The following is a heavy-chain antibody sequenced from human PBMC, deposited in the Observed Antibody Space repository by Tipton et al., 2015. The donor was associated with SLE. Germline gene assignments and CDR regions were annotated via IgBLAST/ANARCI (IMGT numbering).Heavy chain of an antibody. V-gene: IGHV3-23*03. CDR2: IYSGGSST. Sequence: SLRLSCSASGFTFSSYAMSWVRQAPGKGLEWVSVIYSGGSSTYYADSVKGRFTISRDDSTNTLYRQMNSLRAEDTAIYYCAKDQSGTYFSLDYWGQGTLVTVSS. J-gene: IGHJ4*02. D-gene: IGHD2-15*01. CDR1: GFTFSSYA. CDR3: AKDQSGTYFSLDY.